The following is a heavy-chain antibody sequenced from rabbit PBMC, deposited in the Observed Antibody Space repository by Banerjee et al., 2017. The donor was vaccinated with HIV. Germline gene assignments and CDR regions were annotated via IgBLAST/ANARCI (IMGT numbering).Heavy chain of an antibody. CDR3: ARRVDTYFNW. CDR1: GFSFSSNA. Sequence: QQQLVEYGGDLVQPGGTLTLTCTASGFSFSSNAMCWVRQAPGKGLEWIGCIDTGGSGNTYYASWAKGRFTISKTSSTVDLQMTSLTAADTATYFCARRVDTYFNWWGPGTLVTVS. CDR2: IDTGGSGNT. J-gene: IGHJ4*01. V-gene: IGHV1S45*01. D-gene: IGHD3-1*01.